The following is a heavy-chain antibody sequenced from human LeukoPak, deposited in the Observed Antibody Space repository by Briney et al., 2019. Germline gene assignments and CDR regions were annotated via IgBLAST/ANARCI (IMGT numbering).Heavy chain of an antibody. CDR2: INHSGST. Sequence: PSETLSLTCAVYGGSFSGYYWSWIRQPPGKGLEWIGEINHSGSTNYNPSLKSRVTISVDTSKNQFSLKLSSVTAADPAVYYCAREPKFWGSGSYPFDYWGQGTLVTVSS. V-gene: IGHV4-34*01. J-gene: IGHJ4*02. D-gene: IGHD1-26*01. CDR3: AREPKFWGSGSYPFDY. CDR1: GGSFSGYY.